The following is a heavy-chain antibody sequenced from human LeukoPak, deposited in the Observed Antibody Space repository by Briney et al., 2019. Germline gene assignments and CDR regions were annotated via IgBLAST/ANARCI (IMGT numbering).Heavy chain of an antibody. D-gene: IGHD3-10*01. CDR3: ATRFGLDYYYYYMDV. CDR1: GFTFSLYA. J-gene: IGHJ6*03. Sequence: GGSLRLSCAASGFTFSLYAMTWVRQTPEKGLEWVSTIDGDGANTYYADSVRGRFTISRDNSKNTLSLQTTSLRADDTAVYYCATRFGLDYYYYYMDVWGKGTTVTVSS. CDR2: IDGDGANT. V-gene: IGHV3-23*01.